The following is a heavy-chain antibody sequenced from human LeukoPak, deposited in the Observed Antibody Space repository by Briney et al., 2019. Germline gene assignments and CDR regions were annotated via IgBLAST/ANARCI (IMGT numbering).Heavy chain of an antibody. CDR2: IYHSGST. CDR3: ARENSSSWYDLDY. CDR1: GGSISSGGYY. D-gene: IGHD6-13*01. Sequence: SETLSLTCTVSGGSISSGGYYWSWIRQPPGKGLEWIGYIYHSGSTYYNPSLESRVTISVDRSKNQFSLKLSSVTAADTAVYYCARENSSSWYDLDYWGQGTLVTVSS. V-gene: IGHV4-30-2*01. J-gene: IGHJ4*02.